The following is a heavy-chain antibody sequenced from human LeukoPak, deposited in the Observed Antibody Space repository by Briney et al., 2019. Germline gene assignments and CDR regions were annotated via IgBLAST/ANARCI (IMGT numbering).Heavy chain of an antibody. CDR2: IYTSGST. J-gene: IGHJ6*02. V-gene: IGHV4-4*07. Sequence: SETLSLTCTVSGGSISSYYWSWIRQPAGKGLEWIGRIYTSGSTNYNPSLKSRVTISVDTSKNHFSLKLSSVTAADTAVYYCARSSEYSYGLSYYYGMDVWGQGTTVTVSS. CDR3: ARSSEYSYGLSYYYGMDV. CDR1: GGSISSYY. D-gene: IGHD5-18*01.